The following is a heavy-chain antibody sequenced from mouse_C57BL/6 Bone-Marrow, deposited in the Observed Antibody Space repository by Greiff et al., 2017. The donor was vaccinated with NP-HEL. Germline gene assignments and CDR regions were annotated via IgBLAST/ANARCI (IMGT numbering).Heavy chain of an antibody. D-gene: IGHD4-1*01. CDR2: ISSGGSYT. CDR1: GFTFSSYG. J-gene: IGHJ2*01. Sequence: DVQLQESGGDLVKPGGSLKLSCAASGFTFSSYGMSWVRQTPDKRLEWVATISSGGSYTYYPDSVKGRFTISRDNAKNTLYLQMSSLKSEDTAMYYCARLNWALDYWGQGTTLTVSS. CDR3: ARLNWALDY. V-gene: IGHV5-6*01.